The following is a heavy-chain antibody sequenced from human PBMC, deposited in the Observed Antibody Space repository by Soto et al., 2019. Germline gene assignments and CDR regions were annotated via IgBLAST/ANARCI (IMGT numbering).Heavy chain of an antibody. CDR2: TYYRSKLYN. D-gene: IGHD6-19*01. Sequence: SQTLSLTCAISGDRVSSNSAAWNLISQSPSRGLEWLGRTYYRSKLYNDYAVSVKSRITINPDTSKNQFSLQLNSVTNEDTAVYYCARGSSGGSYDFYGMDVRSQGTT. V-gene: IGHV6-1*01. CDR1: GDRVSSNSAA. CDR3: ARGSSGGSYDFYGMDV. J-gene: IGHJ6*02.